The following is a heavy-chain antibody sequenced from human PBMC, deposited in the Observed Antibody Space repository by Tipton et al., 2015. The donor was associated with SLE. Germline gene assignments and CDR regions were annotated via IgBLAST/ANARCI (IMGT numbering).Heavy chain of an antibody. Sequence: QLVQSEAEVKKPGSSVKVSCKASGGTFSSYAISWVRQAPGQGLEWMGGIILILGTANYAQKFQGRVTITADESTSTAYMELSSLRSEDTAVYYCEYYDTTGYYFDYWGQGTLVTVSS. CDR2: IILILGTA. J-gene: IGHJ4*02. D-gene: IGHD3-22*01. V-gene: IGHV1-69*01. CDR1: GGTFSSYA. CDR3: EYYDTTGYYFDY.